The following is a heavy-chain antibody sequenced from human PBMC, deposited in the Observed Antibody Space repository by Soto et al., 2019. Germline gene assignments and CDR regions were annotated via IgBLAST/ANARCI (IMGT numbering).Heavy chain of an antibody. D-gene: IGHD6-19*01. CDR2: IWYDGSNK. CDR1: GFTFSSYG. J-gene: IGHJ4*02. CDR3: ARGQGRMDRYSSGWYYFDY. V-gene: IGHV3-33*01. Sequence: QVQLVESGGGVVQPGRSLRLSCAASGFTFSSYGMHWVRQAPGKGLEWVAVIWYDGSNKYYADSVKGRFTISRDNSKNTLYLQMNSLRAEDTAVYYCARGQGRMDRYSSGWYYFDYWGQGTLVTVSS.